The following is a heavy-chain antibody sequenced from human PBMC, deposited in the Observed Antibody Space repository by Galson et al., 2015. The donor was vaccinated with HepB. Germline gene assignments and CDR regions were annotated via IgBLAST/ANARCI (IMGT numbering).Heavy chain of an antibody. CDR3: ARVYQDHSGVDY. Sequence: SLRLSCAASGFTFSYYHMNWVRQAPGKGLEWISYITSSSTTIHYADSVRGRFTISRDNAKNSLYLQMNNLRDDDTATYYCARVYQDHSGVDYWGQGTLVTASS. D-gene: IGHD4/OR15-4a*01. V-gene: IGHV3-48*02. CDR1: GFTFSYYH. J-gene: IGHJ4*02. CDR2: ITSSSTTI.